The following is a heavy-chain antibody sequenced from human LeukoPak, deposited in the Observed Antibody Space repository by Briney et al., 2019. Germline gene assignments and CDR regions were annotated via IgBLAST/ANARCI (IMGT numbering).Heavy chain of an antibody. CDR2: IYYSGST. CDR3: ARGRFMTTVILGDAVDI. D-gene: IGHD4-11*01. Sequence: PSETLSLTCTVSGGSISSSSYYWGWIRQPPGKGLEWIGSIYYSGSTYYNPSLKSRVTISVDTSKNQFSLKLSSVTAADTAVYYCARGRFMTTVILGDAVDIWGQGTMVTVSS. J-gene: IGHJ3*02. V-gene: IGHV4-39*07. CDR1: GGSISSSSYY.